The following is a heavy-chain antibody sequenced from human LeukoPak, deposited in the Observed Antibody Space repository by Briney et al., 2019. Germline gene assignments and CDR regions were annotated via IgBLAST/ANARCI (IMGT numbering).Heavy chain of an antibody. V-gene: IGHV3-23*01. CDR2: ISGSGGST. Sequence: GGSLRLSCAASGFTFSNYAMSWVRKAPGKGLEWVSDISGSGGSTYYADSVKGRFTISRGNSKDTLDLQMNSLRAEDTAVYYCAKHPIVGATGNFDYWGQGTLVTVSS. J-gene: IGHJ4*02. CDR3: AKHPIVGATGNFDY. CDR1: GFTFSNYA. D-gene: IGHD1-26*01.